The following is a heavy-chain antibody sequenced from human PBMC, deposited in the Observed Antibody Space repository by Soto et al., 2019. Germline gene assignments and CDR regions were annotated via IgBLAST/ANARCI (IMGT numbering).Heavy chain of an antibody. J-gene: IGHJ4*02. CDR3: ARQPDYYDSSGYYSVGY. CDR1: GYSFTSYW. D-gene: IGHD3-22*01. CDR2: IYPGDSDT. V-gene: IGHV5-51*01. Sequence: GESLKISCKGSGYSFTSYWIGWVRQMPGKGLEWMGIIYPGDSDTRYSPSFQGQVTISADKPISTAYLQWSSLKASDTAMYYCARQPDYYDSSGYYSVGYWGQGTLVTVSS.